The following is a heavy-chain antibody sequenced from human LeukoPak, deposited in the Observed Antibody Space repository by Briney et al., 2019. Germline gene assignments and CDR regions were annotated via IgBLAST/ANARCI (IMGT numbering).Heavy chain of an antibody. CDR2: IYYSGST. CDR1: GGSISSSSYY. D-gene: IGHD6-6*01. V-gene: IGHV4-39*07. J-gene: IGHJ4*02. Sequence: SETLSLTCTVSGGSISSSSYYWGWIRQPPGKGLEWIGSIYYSGSTYYNPSLKSRVTISVDTSKNQFSLKLSSVTAADTAVYYCARGRPFCDYWGRGTLVTVSS. CDR3: ARGRPFCDY.